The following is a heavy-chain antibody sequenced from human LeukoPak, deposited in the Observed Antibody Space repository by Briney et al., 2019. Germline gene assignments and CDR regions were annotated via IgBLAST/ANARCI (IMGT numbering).Heavy chain of an antibody. J-gene: IGHJ4*02. CDR3: TRLGITIFGVVIIPGAYFDY. V-gene: IGHV3-49*04. Sequence: PGGSLRLSCTASGFTFGDYAMSWVRQAPGKGLEWVGFIRSKAYGGTTEYAASVKGRFTISRDDSKSIAYLQMNSLKTEDTAVYYCTRLGITIFGVVIIPGAYFDYWGQGTLVTVSS. CDR2: IRSKAYGGTT. CDR1: GFTFGDYA. D-gene: IGHD3-3*01.